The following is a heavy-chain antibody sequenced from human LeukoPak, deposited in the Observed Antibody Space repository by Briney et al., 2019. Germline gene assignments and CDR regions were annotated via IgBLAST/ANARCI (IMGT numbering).Heavy chain of an antibody. V-gene: IGHV1-69*05. D-gene: IGHD2-2*02. J-gene: IGHJ6*03. CDR2: IIPIFGTA. Sequence: GASVKVSCKAAGGTLSSYAISWVRHAPGQGLEWMGGIIPIFGTANYAQKFQGRVTITTDESTSTAYMELSSLRCEDTAVYYCARGELLYADYYYMDVWGKGTPVTVSS. CDR1: GGTLSSYA. CDR3: ARGELLYADYYYMDV.